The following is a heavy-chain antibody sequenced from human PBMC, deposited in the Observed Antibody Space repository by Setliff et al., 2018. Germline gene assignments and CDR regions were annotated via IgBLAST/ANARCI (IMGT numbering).Heavy chain of an antibody. Sequence: SETLSLTCTVSGGSVSGGSYYWSWIRQPPGKGLEWIGYIYYSGSTNYNPSLKSRVTISVDTSKNQFSLKLSSVTAADTAVYYCARGETSSGWYIYYYYYMDVWGKGTTVTVSS. CDR1: GGSVSGGSYY. CDR2: IYYSGST. J-gene: IGHJ6*03. CDR3: ARGETSSGWYIYYYYYMDV. V-gene: IGHV4-61*01. D-gene: IGHD6-19*01.